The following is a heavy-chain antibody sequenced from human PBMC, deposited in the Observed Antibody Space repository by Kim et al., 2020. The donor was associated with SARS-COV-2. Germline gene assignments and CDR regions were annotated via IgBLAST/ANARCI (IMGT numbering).Heavy chain of an antibody. CDR2: IYYSGST. Sequence: SETLSLTCTVSGGSISSGDYYWSWIRQPPGKGLEWIGYIYYSGSTYYNPSLKSRVTISVDTSKNQFSLKLSSVTAADTAVYYCARLGYCSSTSCDYGMDVWGRGTTVTVSS. J-gene: IGHJ6*02. D-gene: IGHD2-2*01. V-gene: IGHV4-30-4*01. CDR1: GGSISSGDYY. CDR3: ARLGYCSSTSCDYGMDV.